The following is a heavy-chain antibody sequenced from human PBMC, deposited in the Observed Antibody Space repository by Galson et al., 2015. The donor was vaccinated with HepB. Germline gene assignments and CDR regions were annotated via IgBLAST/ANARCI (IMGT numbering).Heavy chain of an antibody. Sequence: SLRLSCAASGFSFDEYAMHWVRQVPGKGLEWVSGLNWNSEIIGFADSVKGRFTISRDNAKKSLFLQMNSLRPDDTALYYCAKDKSRFRGSWSFDLWGRGTLVTVSS. V-gene: IGHV3-9*01. D-gene: IGHD3-10*01. CDR3: AKDKSRFRGSWSFDL. J-gene: IGHJ2*01. CDR2: LNWNSEII. CDR1: GFSFDEYA.